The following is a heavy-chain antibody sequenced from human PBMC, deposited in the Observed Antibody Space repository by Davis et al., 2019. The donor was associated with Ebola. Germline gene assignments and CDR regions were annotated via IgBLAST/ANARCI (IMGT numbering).Heavy chain of an antibody. CDR3: ARDHSGDIVVVVGAPGWFDP. CDR2: INPSGGST. D-gene: IGHD2-15*01. J-gene: IGHJ5*02. V-gene: IGHV1-46*01. CDR1: GYTFTSYY. Sequence: ASVKVSCKASGYTFTSYYMHWVRQAPGQGLEWMGIINPSGGSTSYAQKFQGRVTMTRDKSTSTAYMELSSLKSEDTAVYYCARDHSGDIVVVVGAPGWFDPWGQGTLVTVSS.